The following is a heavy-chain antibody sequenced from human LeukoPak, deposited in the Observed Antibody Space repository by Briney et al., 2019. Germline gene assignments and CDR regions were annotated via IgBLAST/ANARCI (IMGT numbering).Heavy chain of an antibody. J-gene: IGHJ4*02. CDR1: GFTVSSNY. D-gene: IGHD3-9*01. V-gene: IGHV3-7*04. CDR3: ARGLRYSDY. CDR2: IKQDGSEK. Sequence: GGSLRLSCAASGFTVSSNYMSWVRQAPGKGLEWVANIKQDGSEKYYVDSVKGRFTISRDNAKNSLYLQMNSLRAEDTAVYYCARGLRYSDYWGQGTLVTVSS.